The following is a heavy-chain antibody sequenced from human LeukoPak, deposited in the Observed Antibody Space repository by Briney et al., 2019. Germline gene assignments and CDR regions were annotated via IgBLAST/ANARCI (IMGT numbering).Heavy chain of an antibody. CDR2: IRYDGSNK. CDR1: GFTFSSYG. Sequence: GGSLRLSCAASGFTFSSYGMHWVRQAPGKGLEWVAFIRYDGSNKYYADSVKGRFTISRDNSKNTLCLQMNSLRAEDTAVYYCAKETVRWELLGLDYWGQGTLVTVSS. V-gene: IGHV3-30*02. CDR3: AKETVRWELLGLDY. D-gene: IGHD1-26*01. J-gene: IGHJ4*02.